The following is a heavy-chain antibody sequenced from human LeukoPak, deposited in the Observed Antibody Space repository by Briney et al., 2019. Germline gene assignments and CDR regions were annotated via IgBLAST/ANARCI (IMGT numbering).Heavy chain of an antibody. D-gene: IGHD2-21*02. CDR2: IFYSGRT. V-gene: IGHV4-59*01. CDR1: GGSISPYS. CDR3: ARAKYCGGDCYYYFDY. Sequence: PSETLSLTCTVSGGSISPYSWSWIRQPPGKGLEWIGYIFYSGRTSYNTSLTGRGTISVDSSNNQFSLRLSSVTAADTAVYYCARAKYCGGDCYYYFDYWGLGTLVTVSS. J-gene: IGHJ4*02.